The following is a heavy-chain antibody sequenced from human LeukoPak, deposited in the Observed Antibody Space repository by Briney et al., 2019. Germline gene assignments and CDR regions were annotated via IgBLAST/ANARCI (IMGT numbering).Heavy chain of an antibody. CDR1: GGSISSYY. V-gene: IGHV4-59*12. Sequence: SETLSLTCTVSGGSISSYYWSWIRQPPGKGLEWIGYIYYSGSTNYNPSLKSRVTISVDTSKNQFSLKLSSVTAADTAVYYCARGLRGSYTNWFDPWGQGTLVTVSS. D-gene: IGHD1-26*01. J-gene: IGHJ5*02. CDR2: IYYSGST. CDR3: ARGLRGSYTNWFDP.